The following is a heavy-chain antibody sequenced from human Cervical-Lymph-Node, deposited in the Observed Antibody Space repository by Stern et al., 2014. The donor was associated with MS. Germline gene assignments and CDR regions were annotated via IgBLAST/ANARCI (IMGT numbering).Heavy chain of an antibody. CDR3: AREATVPRGNWFDP. V-gene: IGHV4-30-4*01. CDR2: IYFSGRT. CDR1: GGSISSGDYY. Sequence: QLQLQESGPGLVKPSQTLSLTCTVSGGSISSGDYYWSWLRQPPGKGLEWIGYIYFSGRTYYNPFLKSRVTISVDTSKNQFSLKLSSVTAAYTAVYYCAREATVPRGNWFDPWGQGTLVTVSS. J-gene: IGHJ5*02. D-gene: IGHD4-17*01.